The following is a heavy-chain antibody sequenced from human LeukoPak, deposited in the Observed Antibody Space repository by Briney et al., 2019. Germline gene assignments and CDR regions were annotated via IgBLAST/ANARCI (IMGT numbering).Heavy chain of an antibody. V-gene: IGHV3-7*01. Sequence: GGSLRLSCAVSGFTFSSYWMSWVRQAPGKGLEWVANIKQDGSEKYYVDSVRGRFTIARDNAKNSLYLQMNSLRAEDTAVYYCASDPPDIWGQGTMVTLSS. J-gene: IGHJ3*02. CDR1: GFTFSSYW. CDR3: ASDPPDI. CDR2: IKQDGSEK.